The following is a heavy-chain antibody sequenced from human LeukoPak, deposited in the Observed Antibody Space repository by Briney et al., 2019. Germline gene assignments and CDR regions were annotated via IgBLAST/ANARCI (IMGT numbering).Heavy chain of an antibody. J-gene: IGHJ4*02. CDR1: GFTFSSYW. V-gene: IGHV3-66*01. CDR3: ARGCSGGSCYG. Sequence: GGSLRLSCAASGFTFSSYWMSWVRQAPGKGLEWVSIIYSGGSTYYADSVKGRFTISRDNSKNTLYLQMNSLRAEDTAVYYCARGCSGGSCYGRGQGTLVTVSS. CDR2: IYSGGST. D-gene: IGHD2-15*01.